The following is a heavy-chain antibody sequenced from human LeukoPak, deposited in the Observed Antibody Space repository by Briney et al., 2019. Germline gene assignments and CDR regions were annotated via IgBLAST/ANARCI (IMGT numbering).Heavy chain of an antibody. CDR3: ARPLGYCSDSRCPQSWFDP. CDR1: GFTFNNFG. CDR2: IQNDEIDK. J-gene: IGHJ5*02. Sequence: GGSLRLSCAASGFTFNNFGMHWVRQAPGKGLEWVAFIQNDEIDKFYADSVKGRFTISRDNSKSTLYLQMNSLRDEDTAVYYCARPLGYCSDSRCPQSWFDPWGQGTLATVSS. V-gene: IGHV3-30*19. D-gene: IGHD2-15*01.